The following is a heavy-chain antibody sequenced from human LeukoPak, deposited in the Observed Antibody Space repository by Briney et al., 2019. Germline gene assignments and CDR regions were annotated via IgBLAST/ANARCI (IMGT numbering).Heavy chain of an antibody. Sequence: GGSLRLSCAASGFTFSSYWMSWVRQAPGKGLEWVTNIKQDGSEKYYVDSVKGRFTISRDNAKNSLYLQMNSLRAEDTAVYYCARDRDCSSTSYYVEDDAFDIWGQGTMVTVSS. J-gene: IGHJ3*02. CDR1: GFTFSSYW. V-gene: IGHV3-7*01. CDR2: IKQDGSEK. D-gene: IGHD2-2*01. CDR3: ARDRDCSSTSYYVEDDAFDI.